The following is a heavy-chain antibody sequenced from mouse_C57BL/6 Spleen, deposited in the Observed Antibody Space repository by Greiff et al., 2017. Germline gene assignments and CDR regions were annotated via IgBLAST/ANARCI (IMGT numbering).Heavy chain of an antibody. CDR3: ATADCYYNFPFDY. J-gene: IGHJ2*01. V-gene: IGHV5-16*01. Sequence: EVMLVESEGGLVQPGSSMKLSCTASGFTFSDYYMAWVRQVPEKGLEWVANINYDGSSTYYLDSLKSRFIISRDNAKNILSLQMSSLTSEYTATYYCATADCYYNFPFDYWGQGTTLTVSS. CDR2: INYDGSST. D-gene: IGHD2-3*01. CDR1: GFTFSDYY.